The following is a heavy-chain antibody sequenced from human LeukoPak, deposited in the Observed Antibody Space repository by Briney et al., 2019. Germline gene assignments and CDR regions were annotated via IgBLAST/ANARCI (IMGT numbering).Heavy chain of an antibody. CDR2: ISGSGDST. V-gene: IGHV3-23*01. CDR3: AKDKNWSYFDY. J-gene: IGHJ4*02. D-gene: IGHD1-1*01. Sequence: PGGSLRLSCAASGFAFSSYAMSWGRQAPGKGLEWVAAISGSGDSTYYADSVKGRFTISRDNSKNTLYLQMNSLRAEDTAVYYCAKDKNWSYFDYWGQGTLVTVSS. CDR1: GFAFSSYA.